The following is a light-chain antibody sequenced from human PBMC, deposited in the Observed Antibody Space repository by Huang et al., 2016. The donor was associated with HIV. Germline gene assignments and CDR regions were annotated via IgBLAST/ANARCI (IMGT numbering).Light chain of an antibody. Sequence: DIQMTQSPSSLSASVGDRVTITCRASQDITKSLAWYQQKPGKAPNLLLYAAARLESGVPARFRGSGSETICTLTIDSLQPEDSAVYFCQQYFSPLPITFGQGTRLEIK. CDR3: QQYFSPLPIT. J-gene: IGKJ5*01. V-gene: IGKV1-NL1*01. CDR1: QDITKS. CDR2: AAA.